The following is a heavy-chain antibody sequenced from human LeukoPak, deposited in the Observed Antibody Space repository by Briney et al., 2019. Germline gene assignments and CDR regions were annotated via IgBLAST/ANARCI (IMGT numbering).Heavy chain of an antibody. CDR3: ARARRGSTSSPFRSSIAARNYFDY. D-gene: IGHD6-6*01. Sequence: PETLSLTCAVYGGSFSGYYWSWIRQPPGKGLEWIGEINHSGSTNYNPSLKSRVTISVDTSKNQFSLKLSSVTAADTAVYYCARARRGSTSSPFRSSIAARNYFDYWGQGTLVTVSS. CDR2: INHSGST. CDR1: GGSFSGYY. V-gene: IGHV4-34*01. J-gene: IGHJ4*02.